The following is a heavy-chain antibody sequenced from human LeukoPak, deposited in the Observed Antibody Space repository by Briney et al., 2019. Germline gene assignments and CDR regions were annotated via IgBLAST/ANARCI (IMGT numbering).Heavy chain of an antibody. J-gene: IGHJ5*02. V-gene: IGHV4-34*01. CDR2: INHSGST. CDR3: ARRGRGYYYGSGSYLRQNP. D-gene: IGHD3-10*01. Sequence: SETLSLTCAVYGGSFGGYYWSWIRQPPGKGLEWIGEINHSGSTNYNPSLKSRVTISVDTSKNQFSLKLSSVTAADTAVYYCARRGRGYYYGSGSYLRQNPWGQGTLVTVSS. CDR1: GGSFGGYY.